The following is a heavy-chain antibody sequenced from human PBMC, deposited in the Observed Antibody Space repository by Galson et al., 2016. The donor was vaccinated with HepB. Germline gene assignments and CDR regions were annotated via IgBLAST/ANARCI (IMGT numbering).Heavy chain of an antibody. CDR2: IYSGGTT. CDR1: GFTVSSNY. D-gene: IGHD3-3*01. CDR3: ARTGHLAKYYAMDV. J-gene: IGHJ6*02. V-gene: IGHV3-53*01. Sequence: SLRLSCAASGFTVSSNYISWVRQAPGKGLESVSIIYSGGTTFYAESVKGRFTISRDTSKNTVYLHLNSLRAEDTAVYYCARTGHLAKYYAMDVWGQGTTVTVSS.